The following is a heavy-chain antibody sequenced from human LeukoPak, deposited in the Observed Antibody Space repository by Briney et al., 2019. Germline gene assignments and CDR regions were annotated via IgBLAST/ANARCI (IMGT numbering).Heavy chain of an antibody. J-gene: IGHJ4*02. Sequence: GRSLRLSCAASGFTFSSYGMHWVRQAPGKGLEWVAVIWYDGSNKYYADSVKGRFTISRDNSKNTLYLQMNSLRAEGTAVYYCARGGSGNFFDYWGQGTLVTVSS. V-gene: IGHV3-33*01. CDR1: GFTFSSYG. CDR2: IWYDGSNK. D-gene: IGHD3-3*01. CDR3: ARGGSGNFFDY.